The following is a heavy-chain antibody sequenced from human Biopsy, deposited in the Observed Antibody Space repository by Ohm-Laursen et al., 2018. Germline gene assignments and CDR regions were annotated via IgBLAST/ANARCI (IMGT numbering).Heavy chain of an antibody. V-gene: IGHV1-46*01. D-gene: IGHD1-20*01. Sequence: SVKVSCNASGYIFTDYYVHWVRQAPGQGLHWMGIINPGGGKTAYAPKFQGRITMDIDTSTSTVYMELSNLRSEDTAIYYCARDLVPVTGSDYFDFWGQGTLVIVSS. CDR1: GYIFTDYY. CDR2: INPGGGKT. J-gene: IGHJ4*02. CDR3: ARDLVPVTGSDYFDF.